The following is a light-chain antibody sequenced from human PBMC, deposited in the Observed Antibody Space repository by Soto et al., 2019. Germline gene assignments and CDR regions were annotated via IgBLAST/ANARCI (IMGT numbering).Light chain of an antibody. J-gene: IGKJ1*01. V-gene: IGKV3-20*01. CDR3: QQYGISPRT. CDR2: GTS. Sequence: EIVLTQSPGTLSLSPGERATLSCRASQSVRSRYVAWYQQRPGQAPRLLIYGTSTRDTGIADRFSGSGSGADFTLTISRLEPEDSAVYYCQQYGISPRTFGQGTKVDIK. CDR1: QSVRSRY.